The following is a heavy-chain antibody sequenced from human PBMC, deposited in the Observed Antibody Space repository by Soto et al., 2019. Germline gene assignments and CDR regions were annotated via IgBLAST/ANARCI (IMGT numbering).Heavy chain of an antibody. CDR1: GGTXTSYA. CDR3: ARVAITGTKRYYYGMDV. D-gene: IGHD1-7*01. J-gene: IGHJ6*02. V-gene: IGHV1-69*06. Sequence: SXKVSYKASGGTXTSYAISWVRQAPGQGLEWMGGIIPIFGTANYALKYQGRVTITADNSTSTAYMELSSLRFEDTAVYYSARVAITGTKRYYYGMDVWGQGTTGTVSS. CDR2: IIPIFGTA.